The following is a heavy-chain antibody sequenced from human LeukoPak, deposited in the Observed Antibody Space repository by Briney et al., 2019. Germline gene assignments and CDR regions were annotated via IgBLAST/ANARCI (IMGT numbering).Heavy chain of an antibody. CDR1: GGSISSGSYY. V-gene: IGHV4-61*02. Sequence: SETLSLTCTVSGGSISSGSYYWSWIRQPAGKGLEWIGRIYTSGSTNYNPSLKSRVTMSVDTSKNQFSLKLSSVTAADTAVYYCARASARYGSGSYSPYYFDYWGQGTLVTVSS. CDR3: ARASARYGSGSYSPYYFDY. CDR2: IYTSGST. J-gene: IGHJ4*02. D-gene: IGHD3-10*01.